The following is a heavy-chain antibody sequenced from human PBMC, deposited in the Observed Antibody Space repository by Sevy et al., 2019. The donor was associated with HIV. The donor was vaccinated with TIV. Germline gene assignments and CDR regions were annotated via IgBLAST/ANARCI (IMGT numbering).Heavy chain of an antibody. CDR2: IAYDGGNK. CDR1: GFSFNKYG. Sequence: GGSLRLSCAASGFSFNKYGMHWVRQAPGEGLEWVAVIAYDGGNKYYTDSLKGRFTISRDNSKNTTYLQMNSLRAEDTAVYYCAKIPAGGSYFSYFDSWGQGTLVTVSS. V-gene: IGHV3-30*18. CDR3: AKIPAGGSYFSYFDS. J-gene: IGHJ4*02. D-gene: IGHD1-26*01.